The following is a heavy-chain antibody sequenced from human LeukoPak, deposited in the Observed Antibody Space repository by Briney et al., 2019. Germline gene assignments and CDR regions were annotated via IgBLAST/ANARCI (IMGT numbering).Heavy chain of an antibody. CDR2: ISGSGGST. V-gene: IGHV3-23*01. D-gene: IGHD3-3*01. CDR1: GFTFSSYA. Sequence: GGSLRLSCAASGFTFSSYAMSLVHQAPGKGLEWVSAISGSGGSTYYADSVKGRFTISRDNSKNTLYLQMNSLRAEDTAVYYCAKDLLQDYDFWSGYYTGMDVWGKGTTVTVSS. CDR3: AKDLLQDYDFWSGYYTGMDV. J-gene: IGHJ6*03.